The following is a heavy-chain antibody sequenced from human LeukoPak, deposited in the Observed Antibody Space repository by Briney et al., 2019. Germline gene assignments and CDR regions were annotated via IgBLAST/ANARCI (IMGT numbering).Heavy chain of an antibody. J-gene: IGHJ4*02. CDR3: ARAFDWFTAYYFDY. CDR2: ISHSGST. V-gene: IGHV4-34*01. CDR1: GVSFSGYY. D-gene: IGHD3-9*01. Sequence: SETLCLTCAVYGVSFSGYYWSWIRQPPGKGLEWIWEISHSGSTNYNPSLKSRVTISVDTAKNQFSLKLSSVTAADTAVYYCARAFDWFTAYYFDYWGQGTLVTVSS.